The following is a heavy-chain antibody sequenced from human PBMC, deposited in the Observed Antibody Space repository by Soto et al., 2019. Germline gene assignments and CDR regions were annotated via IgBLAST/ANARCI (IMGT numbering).Heavy chain of an antibody. CDR1: RGSFSASG. V-gene: IGHV1-69*01. CDR3: ARSGYSYGPNMD. CDR2: FIPIFGTA. J-gene: IGHJ4*02. D-gene: IGHD5-18*01. Sequence: LVQSGAEVKKPGSSVKVSCRAGRGSFSASGFSWVRQAPGQGLEWVGGFIPIFGTANYAQKFQDRGTMTADESTSTVYMELRSLRSEDTALYYCARSGYSYGPNMDWGQGTLVTVST.